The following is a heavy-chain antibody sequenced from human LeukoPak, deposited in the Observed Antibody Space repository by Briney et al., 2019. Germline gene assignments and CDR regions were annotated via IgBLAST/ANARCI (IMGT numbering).Heavy chain of an antibody. CDR3: ARSGGSWDGYYFDY. D-gene: IGHD1-26*01. J-gene: IGHJ4*02. CDR1: GFTFSSYS. CDR2: ISSSSSYI. V-gene: IGHV3-21*01. Sequence: GGSLRLSCAASGFTFSSYSMNWVRQAPGKGLESVSSISSSSSYIYYADSVKGRFTISRDNAKNSLYLQMNSLRAEDTAVYYCARSGGSWDGYYFDYWGQGTLVTVSS.